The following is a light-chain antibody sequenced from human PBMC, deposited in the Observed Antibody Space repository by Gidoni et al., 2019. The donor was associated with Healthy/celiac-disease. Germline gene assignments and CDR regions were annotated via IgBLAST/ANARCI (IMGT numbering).Light chain of an antibody. V-gene: IGKV1-5*03. CDR2: KES. CDR1: QSISHW. J-gene: IGKJ4*01. CDR3: QQYNSYPLT. Sequence: DSQMTQSPSTLSPSVGARVTITCRASQSISHWLAWYQQKPGKAPKLLIYKESSLESGVPSRFRGSGSGTEFTLTISSLQTDDFATYYCQQYNSYPLTFGGGTKVEIK.